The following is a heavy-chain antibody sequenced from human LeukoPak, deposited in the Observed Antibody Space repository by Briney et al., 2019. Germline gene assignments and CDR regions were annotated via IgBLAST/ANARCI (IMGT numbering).Heavy chain of an antibody. V-gene: IGHV1-2*02. J-gene: IGHJ5*02. CDR2: INPNSGGT. D-gene: IGHD6-19*01. CDR3: ARVKGSGWLNWFDP. Sequence: EASVKVSCKASAYTFTGYYMHWVRQAPGQGLEWMGWINPNSGGTNYAQKFQGRVTMTRDTSISTAYMELSRLRSDDTAVYYCARVKGSGWLNWFDPWGQGTLVTVSS. CDR1: AYTFTGYY.